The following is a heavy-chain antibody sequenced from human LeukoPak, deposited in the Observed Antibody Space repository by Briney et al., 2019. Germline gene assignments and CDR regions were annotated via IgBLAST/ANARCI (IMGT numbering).Heavy chain of an antibody. Sequence: GGSLRLSCAASGFPFSNYWMTWVRQAPGKGREWVANIIQDGTEKNYVGSVKGRFTISRDHAKNSLSLQMNSLRAEDTAIYYCAREGASAISHAFDIWGQGTVVTVSS. J-gene: IGHJ3*02. V-gene: IGHV3-7*01. D-gene: IGHD3-16*01. CDR1: GFPFSNYW. CDR3: AREGASAISHAFDI. CDR2: IIQDGTEK.